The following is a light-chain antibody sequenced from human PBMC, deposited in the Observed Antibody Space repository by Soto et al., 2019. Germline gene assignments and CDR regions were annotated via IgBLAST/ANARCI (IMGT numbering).Light chain of an antibody. V-gene: IGKV1-39*01. CDR2: AAS. J-gene: IGKJ3*01. Sequence: DIQMTQSPSSLSASVGDRVTITCRASQTINTYLNWYQQKPGKAPKLVIHAASSVQSGVPSRFSGSGSGTGFTLTISSLQPEDFATYYCQQSYRAPLTFGPGTKVDIK. CDR3: QQSYRAPLT. CDR1: QTINTY.